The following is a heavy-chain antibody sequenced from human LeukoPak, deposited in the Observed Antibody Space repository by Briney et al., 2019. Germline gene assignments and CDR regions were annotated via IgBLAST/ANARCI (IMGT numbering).Heavy chain of an antibody. CDR1: GGSINNGGYY. CDR2: IYYSGSS. J-gene: IGHJ4*02. CDR3: ARDGDVYKSGWYRGGFDF. D-gene: IGHD6-19*01. Sequence: SETLSLTCTVSGGSINNGGYYWSWIRQHPGKGLEWIGYIYYSGSSYYNPSLRSRVTISVDTSKNQFSLNLTSVTAADTAFYYCARDGDVYKSGWYRGGFDFWGQGILVTVSS. V-gene: IGHV4-31*03.